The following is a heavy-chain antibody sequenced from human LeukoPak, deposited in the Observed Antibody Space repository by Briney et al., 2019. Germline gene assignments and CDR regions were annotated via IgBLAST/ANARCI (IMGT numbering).Heavy chain of an antibody. J-gene: IGHJ6*03. Sequence: GGSLRLSCAGSGFPFSRHAVSWVRQAPGKGLEWVSSISGSGGGTHYAASVRGRFIISRDNSKNTVYLQMNSLRPEDTAVYYCAKWWPEDHLYYYLDVWGNGTVVTV. D-gene: IGHD2-15*01. V-gene: IGHV3-23*01. CDR2: ISGSGGGT. CDR1: GFPFSRHA. CDR3: AKWWPEDHLYYYLDV.